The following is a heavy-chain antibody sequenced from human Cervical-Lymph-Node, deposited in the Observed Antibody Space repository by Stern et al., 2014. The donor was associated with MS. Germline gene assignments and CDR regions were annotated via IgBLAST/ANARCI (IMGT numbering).Heavy chain of an antibody. V-gene: IGHV1-18*04. J-gene: IGHJ6*02. CDR3: AREGATTVDYYGMDV. CDR2: ISTYNGNT. CDR1: GYTFTSYG. D-gene: IGHD1-26*01. Sequence: QVQLVQSGVEVKKPGAPVKVSCKTSGYTFTSYGISWVRQAPGQGLEWLGWISTYNGNTNSAQNFQGRVTMTTDTSTSTAYMELRSLRSDDTAVYYCAREGATTVDYYGMDVWGQGTTVTVSS.